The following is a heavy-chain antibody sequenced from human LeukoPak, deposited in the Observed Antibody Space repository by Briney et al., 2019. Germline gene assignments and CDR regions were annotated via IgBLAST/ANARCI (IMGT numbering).Heavy chain of an antibody. D-gene: IGHD5-18*01. J-gene: IGHJ4*02. V-gene: IGHV5-51*01. Sequence: PGESLKISCKGSGYNFTSHWIGWGRQMYGKSLEWMGIIYPDDSDARYSTPFQGQVTISADKSISTAYLQWSSLKASGTAMYYCARNTQEAFDYWGQGTLVTVSS. CDR1: GYNFTSHW. CDR3: ARNTQEAFDY. CDR2: IYPDDSDA.